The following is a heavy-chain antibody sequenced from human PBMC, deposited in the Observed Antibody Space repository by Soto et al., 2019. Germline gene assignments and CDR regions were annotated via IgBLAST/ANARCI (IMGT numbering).Heavy chain of an antibody. D-gene: IGHD1-1*01. CDR2: ISGSGDYT. J-gene: IGHJ4*02. CDR3: AKYESFQLFWYFDS. V-gene: IGHV3-23*01. CDR1: GFTFSSHA. Sequence: EVQLLESGGGLVQPGGSLRLSCAASGFTFSSHAMSWVRQAPGKGPEWVSSISGSGDYTSYADSVKGRFTISRDNSKNTLSLQMNSLRAEDTALYYCAKYESFQLFWYFDSWGQGTLVTVSS.